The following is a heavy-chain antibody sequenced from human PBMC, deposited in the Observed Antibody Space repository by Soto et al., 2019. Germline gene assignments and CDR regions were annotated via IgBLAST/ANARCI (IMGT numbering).Heavy chain of an antibody. J-gene: IGHJ6*02. V-gene: IGHV4-61*01. D-gene: IGHD6-13*01. Sequence: SETLSLTCTVSGGSVSSGSYYWSRIRQPPGKGLEWIGYIYYSGSTNYNPSLKSRVTISVDTSKNQFSLKLSSVTAADTAVYYCARLGIAAGGYYYSGMDVWGQGTTVTVSS. CDR3: ARLGIAAGGYYYSGMDV. CDR2: IYYSGST. CDR1: GGSVSSGSYY.